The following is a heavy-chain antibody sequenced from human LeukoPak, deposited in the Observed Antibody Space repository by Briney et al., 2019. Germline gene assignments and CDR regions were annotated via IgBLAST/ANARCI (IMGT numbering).Heavy chain of an antibody. Sequence: PGGSLRLSCAASGFTVSSNYMSWVRQAPGKGLEWVSVIYSGGSTYYADSVKGRFTISRDNSKNTLYLQMNSLRAEDTAVYYCAAMVRGVIPYYFDYWGQGTLVTVSS. CDR3: AAMVRGVIPYYFDY. V-gene: IGHV3-66*01. CDR1: GFTVSSNY. D-gene: IGHD3-10*01. J-gene: IGHJ4*02. CDR2: IYSGGST.